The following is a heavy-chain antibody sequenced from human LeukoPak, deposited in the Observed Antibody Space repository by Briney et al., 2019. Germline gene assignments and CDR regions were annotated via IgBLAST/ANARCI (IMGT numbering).Heavy chain of an antibody. CDR3: AREDLTFGGVVDY. D-gene: IGHD3-16*01. V-gene: IGHV3-7*01. CDR2: IKQDGSEK. CDR1: GFIFSDYW. Sequence: GGSLRLSCEASGFIFSDYWMTWVRQAPGKGLEWVANIKQDGSEKYYVDSVKGRFSISRDNAKNSLYLQMNSLRGEDTAVYYCAREDLTFGGVVDYWGQGTLVTVSS. J-gene: IGHJ4*02.